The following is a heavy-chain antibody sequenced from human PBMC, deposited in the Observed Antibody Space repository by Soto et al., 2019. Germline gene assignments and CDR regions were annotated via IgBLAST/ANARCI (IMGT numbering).Heavy chain of an antibody. CDR3: ARGGHVVVVTAALDY. CDR1: GDTFTDYY. Sequence: QVQLMQSRAEVKKPGASEKVSCKASGDTFTDYYIHWVRQAPGQGLEWMGTVNPSGGHTTYAQHFLGRVTMTRDTSTSTLYMELTSLTSDDTAIYYCARGGHVVVVTAALDYWGQGTLVTVSS. J-gene: IGHJ4*02. D-gene: IGHD2-21*02. V-gene: IGHV1-46*01. CDR2: VNPSGGHT.